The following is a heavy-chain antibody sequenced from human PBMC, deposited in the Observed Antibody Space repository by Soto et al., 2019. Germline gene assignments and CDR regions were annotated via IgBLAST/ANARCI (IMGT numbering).Heavy chain of an antibody. J-gene: IGHJ3*02. CDR3: AKVPSGEMATVFQAFDI. CDR2: ISYSGGST. V-gene: IGHV3-23*01. Sequence: GGSLRLSCVAFEFTFSSYAMSWVRQAPGKGLEWVSAISYSGGSTYYADSVKGQFTISRDNSKNTLYMQLNSLRDEDTAVYYCAKVPSGEMATVFQAFDIWGQGTMVTVSS. D-gene: IGHD4-4*01. CDR1: EFTFSSYA.